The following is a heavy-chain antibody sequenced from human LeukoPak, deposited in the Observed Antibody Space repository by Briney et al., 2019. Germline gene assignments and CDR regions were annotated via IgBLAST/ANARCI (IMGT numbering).Heavy chain of an antibody. V-gene: IGHV4-39*01. Sequence: SETLSLTCTVSAGSISSSSYYWGWIRQPPGKGLERIGGIYFTGSTYYNPSLKSRVTISVDTSKNQFSLKLSSVTAADTAVYYCARHGGLQSLDPHLDYWGQGTLVTVSS. CDR3: ARHGGLQSLDPHLDY. CDR2: IYFTGST. D-gene: IGHD5-24*01. CDR1: AGSISSSSYY. J-gene: IGHJ4*02.